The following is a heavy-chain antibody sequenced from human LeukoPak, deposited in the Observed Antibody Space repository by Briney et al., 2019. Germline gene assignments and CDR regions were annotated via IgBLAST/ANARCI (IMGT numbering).Heavy chain of an antibody. CDR3: ARSSSSGWGFRFDP. Sequence: ASVKVSCKASGYPFTSYAMNWVRQAPGQGLEYIGWINTNTGNPTYAQGFTGRFVFSLDTSASTAYLQISSLKAEDTAVYYCARSSSSGWGFRFDPWGQGTLVTVSS. V-gene: IGHV7-4-1*02. CDR1: GYPFTSYA. J-gene: IGHJ5*02. CDR2: INTNTGNP. D-gene: IGHD6-19*01.